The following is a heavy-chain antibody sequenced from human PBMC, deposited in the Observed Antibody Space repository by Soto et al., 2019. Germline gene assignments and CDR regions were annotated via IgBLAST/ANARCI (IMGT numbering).Heavy chain of an antibody. J-gene: IGHJ6*02. CDR3: ARHGSSGYGSGKGSYYYYGMDV. CDR1: GYSFTSYW. V-gene: IGHV5-51*01. CDR2: IYPGDSDT. D-gene: IGHD3-10*01. Sequence: GESLKISCKGSGYSFTSYWIGWVRQMPGKGLEWMGIIYPGDSDTRYSPSFQGQVTISADKSISTAYLQWSSLKASDTAMSYCARHGSSGYGSGKGSYYYYGMDVWGQGTTVTVSS.